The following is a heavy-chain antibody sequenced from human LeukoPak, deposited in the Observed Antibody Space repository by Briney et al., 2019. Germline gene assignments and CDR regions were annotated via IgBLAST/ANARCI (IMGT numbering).Heavy chain of an antibody. Sequence: KSSETLSLTCTVSGGSISSSSYYWGWIRQPPGKGLEWIGSIYYSGSTNYNPSLKSRVTISVDKSKTQFSLKLSSVTAADTAVYYCARVNGDYPRGWFDPWGQGTLVTVSS. D-gene: IGHD4-17*01. CDR3: ARVNGDYPRGWFDP. CDR1: GGSISSSSYY. CDR2: IYYSGST. J-gene: IGHJ5*02. V-gene: IGHV4-39*07.